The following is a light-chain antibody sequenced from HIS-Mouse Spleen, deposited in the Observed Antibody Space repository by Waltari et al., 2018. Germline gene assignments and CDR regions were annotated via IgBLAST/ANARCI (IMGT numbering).Light chain of an antibody. J-gene: IGLJ2*01. CDR1: SLPKKY. CDR3: YSTDSSGNHRV. V-gene: IGLV3-10*01. Sequence: SYELTQPPSESVSPGQTARITCSGDSLPKKYGYWYQQKSGQGPVLVIYEDSKRPSGIPERFSGSSSGTMATLTISGAQVEDEADYYCYSTDSSGNHRVFGGGTKLTVL. CDR2: EDS.